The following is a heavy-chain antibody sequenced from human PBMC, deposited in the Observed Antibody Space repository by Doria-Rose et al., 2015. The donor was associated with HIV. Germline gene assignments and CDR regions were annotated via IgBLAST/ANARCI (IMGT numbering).Heavy chain of an antibody. J-gene: IGHJ4*02. CDR2: IFSDDER. D-gene: IGHD6-13*01. CDR1: GVSLSSPGMG. Sequence: QVTLKESGPVLVKPTETLTLTCTVSGVSLSSPGMGVSWIRQPPGKALEWLANIFSDDERSYKTSLKSRLTISRGTSKSQVVLTMTDMVPVDTATYYCARIKSSRWYHKYYFDFWGQGTPVIVSA. V-gene: IGHV2-26*01. CDR3: ARIKSSRWYHKYYFDF.